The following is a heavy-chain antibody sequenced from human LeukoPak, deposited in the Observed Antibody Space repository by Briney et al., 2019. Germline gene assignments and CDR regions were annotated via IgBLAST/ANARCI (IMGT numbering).Heavy chain of an antibody. CDR2: ISSSSSYI. D-gene: IGHD3-10*01. J-gene: IGHJ4*02. V-gene: IGHV3-21*04. CDR1: GFTFSSYS. Sequence: GGSLRLSCAASGFTFSSYSMNWVRQAPGKGLEWVSSISSSSSYIYYADSVKGRFTISRDNSKNTLYLQMNSLRAEDTAVYYCARVPLQRGWFGELLFDYWGQGTLVTVSS. CDR3: ARVPLQRGWFGELLFDY.